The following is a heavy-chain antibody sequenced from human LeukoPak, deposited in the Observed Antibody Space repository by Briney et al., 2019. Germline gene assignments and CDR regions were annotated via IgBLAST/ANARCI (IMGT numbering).Heavy chain of an antibody. Sequence: PGGSLRLSCAASGFTFSSYSMNWVRQAPGKGLEWVSYISSSSSTIYYADSVKGRFTISRDNSKNTLYLQMNSLRAEDTAVYYCAKGGYYDSSGYGSFDYWGQGTLVTVSS. CDR1: GFTFSSYS. CDR2: ISSSSSTI. D-gene: IGHD3-22*01. CDR3: AKGGYYDSSGYGSFDY. V-gene: IGHV3-48*01. J-gene: IGHJ4*02.